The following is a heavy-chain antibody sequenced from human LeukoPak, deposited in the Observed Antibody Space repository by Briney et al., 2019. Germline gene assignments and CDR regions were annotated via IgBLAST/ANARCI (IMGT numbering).Heavy chain of an antibody. CDR3: ARVGHIVTAGTYDW. D-gene: IGHD6-13*01. V-gene: IGHV4-59*08. Sequence: SETLSLTCTVSGASISSYYWSWIRQPPGKGLEWIGYISYSGSPNYNPSLKSRVTISADTSKNQFSLNLSSVTAADTAVYYCARVGHIVTAGTYDWWGQGTLVTVSS. J-gene: IGHJ4*02. CDR2: ISYSGSP. CDR1: GASISSYY.